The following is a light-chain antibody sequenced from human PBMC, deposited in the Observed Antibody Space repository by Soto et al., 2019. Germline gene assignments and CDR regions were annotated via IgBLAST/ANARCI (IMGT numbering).Light chain of an antibody. Sequence: MTHSVSSLSASARDGLPINCLASQSISTYLHWYQQKPGTAPKLLIYATSNLQSGVPSRFSGSGSGTDFTLTISSLQPDDFATYYCQVYNSYSEGFGQRTKVDI. CDR2: ATS. J-gene: IGKJ1*01. CDR3: QVYNSYSEG. V-gene: IGKV1-39*01. CDR1: QSISTY.